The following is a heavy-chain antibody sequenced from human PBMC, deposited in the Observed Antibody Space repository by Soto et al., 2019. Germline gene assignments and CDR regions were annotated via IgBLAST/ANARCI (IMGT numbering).Heavy chain of an antibody. Sequence: ASVKVSCKASGYTLTSYDINLVRQATGQGLEWMGWMNPNSGNTGYAQKFQGRVTMTRNTSISTAYMELSSLRSEDTAVYYCARDIAVAVSPVGVGWGQGTMVTVSS. J-gene: IGHJ3*01. D-gene: IGHD6-19*01. CDR3: ARDIAVAVSPVGVG. V-gene: IGHV1-8*01. CDR1: GYTLTSYD. CDR2: MNPNSGNT.